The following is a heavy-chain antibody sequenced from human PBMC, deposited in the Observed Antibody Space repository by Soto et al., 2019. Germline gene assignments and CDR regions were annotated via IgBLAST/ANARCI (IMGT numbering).Heavy chain of an antibody. CDR1: GYTFTSYG. CDR2: ISAYNGNT. V-gene: IGHV1-18*01. J-gene: IGHJ4*02. CDR3: ARSIAAAVDFDY. Sequence: QVQLVQSGAEVKKPGASVKVSCKAYGYTFTSYGISWVRHAPGQGLVLMGWISAYNGNTNYAQKLQGRVTMTTDTSSSTAYMELRSLRSDDTAVYYCARSIAAAVDFDYWGQGTLVTVSS. D-gene: IGHD6-13*01.